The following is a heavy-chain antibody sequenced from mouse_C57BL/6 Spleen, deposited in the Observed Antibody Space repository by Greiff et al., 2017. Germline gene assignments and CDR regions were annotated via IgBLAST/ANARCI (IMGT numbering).Heavy chain of an antibody. CDR2: INPYNGGT. J-gene: IGHJ2*01. CDR1: GYTFTDYY. CDR3: ARKGLRFPFDY. D-gene: IGHD3-3*01. V-gene: IGHV1-19*01. Sequence: VHVKQSGPVLVKPGASVKMSCKASGYTFTDYYMNWVKQSHGKSLEWIGVINPYNGGTSYNQKFKGKATLTVDKSSSTAYMELNSLTSEDSAVYYCARKGLRFPFDYWGQGTTLTVSS.